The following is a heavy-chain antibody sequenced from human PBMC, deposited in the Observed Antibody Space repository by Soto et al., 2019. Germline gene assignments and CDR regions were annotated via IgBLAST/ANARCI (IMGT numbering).Heavy chain of an antibody. V-gene: IGHV1-69*06. Sequence: QERLVQSGAEVRKPGSSVKVSCKVTGGTSTRYAINWVRQAPGQGLEWMGGIVQMFGTSKYAQKFQGRVTSTAYTSTNIAYMELRSLRSEDTSVYYCNRGSEYDFWSGYLWGQGTLVSVSS. J-gene: IGHJ4*02. D-gene: IGHD3-3*01. CDR1: GGTSTRYA. CDR3: NRGSEYDFWSGYL. CDR2: IVQMFGTS.